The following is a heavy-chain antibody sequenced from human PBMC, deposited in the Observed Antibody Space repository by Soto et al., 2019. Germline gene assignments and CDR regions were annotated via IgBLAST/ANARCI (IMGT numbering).Heavy chain of an antibody. CDR1: GGSFSGYY. CDR3: ARGTLPLVVPAARVVFDY. V-gene: IGHV4-34*01. D-gene: IGHD2-2*01. CDR2: INHSGST. Sequence: SETLSLTCAVYGGSFSGYYWSWIRQPPGKGLEWIGEINHSGSTNYNPSLKSRVTISVDTSKNQFSLKLSSVTAADTAVYYCARGTLPLVVPAARVVFDYWGQGTLVTVSS. J-gene: IGHJ4*02.